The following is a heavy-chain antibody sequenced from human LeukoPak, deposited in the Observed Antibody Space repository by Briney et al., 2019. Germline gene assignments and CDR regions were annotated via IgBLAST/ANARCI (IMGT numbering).Heavy chain of an antibody. CDR3: ARPTGYSGYDLLS. J-gene: IGHJ5*02. CDR2: ISSSSSTI. CDR1: GFTFSSYS. Sequence: GGSLRLSCAASGFTFSSYSMNWVRQAPGKGLEWVSYISSSSSTIYYADSVKGRLTISRDNAKNSLYLQMNSLRAEDTAVYYCARPTGYSGYDLLSWGQGTLVTVSS. D-gene: IGHD5-12*01. V-gene: IGHV3-48*01.